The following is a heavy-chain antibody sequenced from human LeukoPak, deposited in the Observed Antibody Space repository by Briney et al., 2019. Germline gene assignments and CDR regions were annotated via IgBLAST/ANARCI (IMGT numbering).Heavy chain of an antibody. V-gene: IGHV1-69*05. Sequence: ASVKVSCKASGGTFSSYAISWVRQAPGQGLEWMGGIIPIFGTANYAQKFQGRVTITTDESTSTAYMELSSLRSEDTAVYYCARGKYSSGWHHYWGQGTLVTVSS. D-gene: IGHD6-19*01. CDR1: GGTFSSYA. J-gene: IGHJ4*02. CDR2: IIPIFGTA. CDR3: ARGKYSSGWHHY.